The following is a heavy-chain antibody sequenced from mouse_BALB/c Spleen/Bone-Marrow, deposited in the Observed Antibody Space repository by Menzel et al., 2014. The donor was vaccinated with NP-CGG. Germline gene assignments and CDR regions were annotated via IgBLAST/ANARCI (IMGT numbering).Heavy chain of an antibody. CDR3: ARYNYGSSKFAY. CDR2: IDPANGNT. CDR1: GFNIKDTY. V-gene: IGHV14-3*02. D-gene: IGHD1-1*01. J-gene: IGHJ3*01. Sequence: EVQLQQSGAELVKPGASVKLSCTASGFNIKDTYMHWVKQRPEQGLEWIGRIDPANGNTKYDPKFQGKATITADTSSNTAYLQLSSLTSEDTAVYYCARYNYGSSKFAYWGQGTLVTVSA.